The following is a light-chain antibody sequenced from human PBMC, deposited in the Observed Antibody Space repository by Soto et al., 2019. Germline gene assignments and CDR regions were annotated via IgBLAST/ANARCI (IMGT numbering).Light chain of an antibody. J-gene: IGLJ2*01. V-gene: IGLV2-14*01. CDR1: SSDIGGYNY. CDR3: SSYTTSSTSV. Sequence: QSVLTQPASVSGSPGQSITISCTGTSSDIGGYNYVSWYQQHPGKAPKLMIFDVSNRPSGVSNRFSGSKSGNTASLTISGLQAEDEADYYCSSYTTSSTSVFGGGTTLTVL. CDR2: DVS.